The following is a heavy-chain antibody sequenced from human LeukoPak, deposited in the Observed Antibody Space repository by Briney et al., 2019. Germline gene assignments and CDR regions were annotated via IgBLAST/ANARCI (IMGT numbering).Heavy chain of an antibody. Sequence: SETLSLTCTVSGGSIISSDYHWGWVRQPPGKGLEWIGTISYSGNTDYNPSLRSRVTISVDTSNNQFSLRLGSVTAADTAIYHCARHCCSAPSKRVFDIWGQGTMVTDSS. CDR1: GGSIISSDYH. CDR3: ARHCCSAPSKRVFDI. J-gene: IGHJ3*02. V-gene: IGHV4-39*01. D-gene: IGHD2-15*01. CDR2: ISYSGNT.